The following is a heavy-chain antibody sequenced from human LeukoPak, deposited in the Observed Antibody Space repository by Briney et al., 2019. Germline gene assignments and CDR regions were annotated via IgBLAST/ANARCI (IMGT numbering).Heavy chain of an antibody. J-gene: IGHJ4*02. CDR3: ARGGRGEDIVVVVAATDFDY. Sequence: SETLSLTCAVYGGSFSGYCWSWIRQPPGKGLEWIGEINHSGSTNYNPSLKSRVTISVDTSKNQFSLKLSSVTAADTAVYYCARGGRGEDIVVVVAATDFDYWGQGTLVTVSS. CDR1: GGSFSGYC. CDR2: INHSGST. V-gene: IGHV4-34*01. D-gene: IGHD2-15*01.